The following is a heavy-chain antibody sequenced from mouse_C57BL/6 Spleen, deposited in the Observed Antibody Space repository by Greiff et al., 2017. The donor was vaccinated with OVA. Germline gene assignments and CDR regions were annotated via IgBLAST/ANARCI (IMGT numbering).Heavy chain of an antibody. V-gene: IGHV1-54*01. CDR2: INPGSGGT. CDR1: GYAFTNYL. Sequence: VQLQQSGAELVRPGTSVKVSCKASGYAFTNYLIEWVKQRPGQGLEWIGVINPGSGGTNYNEKFKGKATLTADKSSSTAYMQLSSLTSEDSAVYFCARGGGYAFAYWGQGTLVTVSA. J-gene: IGHJ3*01. D-gene: IGHD2-2*01. CDR3: ARGGGYAFAY.